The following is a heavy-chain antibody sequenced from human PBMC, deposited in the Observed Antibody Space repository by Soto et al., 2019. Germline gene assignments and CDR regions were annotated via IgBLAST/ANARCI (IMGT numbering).Heavy chain of an antibody. CDR1: GGTFSSYA. Sequence: QVQLVQSGAEVKKPGSSVKVSCKASGGTFSSYAISWVRQAPGQGLEWMGGIIPIFGTANYAQKFQGRVTIAADESTSTAYMELSSLRSEGTAVYYCARTAREQLWHSRMDCWGQGTLVTVSS. CDR2: IIPIFGTA. D-gene: IGHD5-18*01. V-gene: IGHV1-69*12. CDR3: ARTAREQLWHSRMDC. J-gene: IGHJ4*02.